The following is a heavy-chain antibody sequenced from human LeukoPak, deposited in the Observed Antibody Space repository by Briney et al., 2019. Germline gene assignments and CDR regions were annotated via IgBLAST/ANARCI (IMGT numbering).Heavy chain of an antibody. CDR3: TTREKHLDY. J-gene: IGHJ4*02. CDR2: IKGKTDGGTT. CDR1: GFIFSNAW. Sequence: PGGSLRLSCAASGFIFSNAWISWVRQAPGKGLEWVGLIKGKTDGGTTDYAAPVKGRFTISRDDSKNTLYLQLNSLKTEDTAVYYCTTREKHLDYWGQGTLVTVFS. V-gene: IGHV3-15*01.